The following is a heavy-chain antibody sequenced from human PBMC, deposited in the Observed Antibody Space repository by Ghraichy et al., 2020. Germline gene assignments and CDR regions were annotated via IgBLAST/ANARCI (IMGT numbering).Heavy chain of an antibody. V-gene: IGHV3-7*04. J-gene: IGHJ4*02. Sequence: GGSLRLSCAASGSTFNTYYMTWVRQAPGKGLEWVANIKQDATERYYVDSVKGRFTISRDNAEDSVYLQMNSLRAEETAVYFCGRGGYMDGSNSVDYWGQGTQVTVSS. CDR2: IKQDATER. D-gene: IGHD5-24*01. CDR3: GRGGYMDGSNSVDY. CDR1: GSTFNTYY.